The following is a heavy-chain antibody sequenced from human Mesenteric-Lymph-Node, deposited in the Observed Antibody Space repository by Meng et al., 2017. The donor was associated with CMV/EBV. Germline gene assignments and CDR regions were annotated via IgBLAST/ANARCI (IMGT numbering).Heavy chain of an antibody. J-gene: IGHJ4*02. CDR2: IYSGGST. V-gene: IGHV3-53*01. CDR1: GFTVSSNY. D-gene: IGHD3-10*01. Sequence: GESLKISCAASGFTVSSNYMSWVRQAPGKGLEWVSVIYSGGSTYYADSVKGRFTISRDNSKNTLYLQMNSLRAEDTAVYYCARYGSGSLSLDYWGQGTLVNVSS. CDR3: ARYGSGSLSLDY.